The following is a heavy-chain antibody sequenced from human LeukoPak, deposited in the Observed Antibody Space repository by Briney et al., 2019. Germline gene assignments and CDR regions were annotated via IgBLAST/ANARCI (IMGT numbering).Heavy chain of an antibody. V-gene: IGHV4-4*07. CDR3: ARSRGTTLVTRFDY. D-gene: IGHD5-18*01. CDR1: GGSISNYY. J-gene: IGHJ4*02. Sequence: SETLSLTCTVSGGSISNYYWSWIRQPAGKGLEWIGRINTSGSTDYNPSLKSRVTMSVDTSKNQFSLNLRSLTAADPAVYYCARSRGTTLVTRFDYWGQGTLVTVSS. CDR2: INTSGST.